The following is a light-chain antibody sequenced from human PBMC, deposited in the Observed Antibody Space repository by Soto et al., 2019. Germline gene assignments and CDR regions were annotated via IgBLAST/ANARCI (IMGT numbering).Light chain of an antibody. CDR3: HQYGSSPLT. CDR2: GAS. CDR1: QSVSSSY. Sequence: EIVLTQSPGTLSLSPGERATLSCRASQSVSSSYLAWYQQKPGQAPRLLIYGASSRATGIPDRFSGSGSGTDFTLTISRLEPEDFAVYYCHQYGSSPLTFGGGTKVKIK. V-gene: IGKV3-20*01. J-gene: IGKJ4*01.